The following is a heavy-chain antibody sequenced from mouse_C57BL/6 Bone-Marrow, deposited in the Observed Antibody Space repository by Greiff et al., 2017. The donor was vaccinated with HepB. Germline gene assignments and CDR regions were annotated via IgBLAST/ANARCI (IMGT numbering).Heavy chain of an antibody. J-gene: IGHJ3*01. CDR2: IWSGGST. V-gene: IGHV2-2*01. Sequence: VKVEESGPGLVQPSQSLSITCTVSGFSLTSYGVHWVRQSPGKGLEWLGVIWSGGSTDYNAAFISRLSISKDNSKSQVFFKMNSLQADDTAIYYCASQTGTSPWFAYWGQGTLVTVSA. D-gene: IGHD4-1*01. CDR1: GFSLTSYG. CDR3: ASQTGTSPWFAY.